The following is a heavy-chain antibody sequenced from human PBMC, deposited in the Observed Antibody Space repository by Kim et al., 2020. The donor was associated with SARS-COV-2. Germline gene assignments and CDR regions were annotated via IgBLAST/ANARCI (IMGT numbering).Heavy chain of an antibody. CDR1: GYTFTSHYD. J-gene: IGHJ4*02. D-gene: IGHD7-27*01. CDR3: ARSSTGGPIDF. Sequence: ASVKVSCKASGYTFTSHYDINWVRQATGQGLEWMGWMNPKTGNTGYAQKVQARITMTRDTSIRAAYMALDSLTSDDTAVYYCARSSTGGPIDFWGQGTLV. V-gene: IGHV1-8*01. CDR2: MNPKTGNT.